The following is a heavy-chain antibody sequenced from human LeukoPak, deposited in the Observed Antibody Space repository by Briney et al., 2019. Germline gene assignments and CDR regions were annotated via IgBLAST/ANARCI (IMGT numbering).Heavy chain of an antibody. CDR2: MNPNSGNT. V-gene: IGHV1-8*02. CDR3: TRGSQNYASASCYNF. Sequence: GASVKVSCKASGGTFSSYAISWVRQAAGQGLEWMGWMNPNSGNTGYAQKFQGRVTMTRTTSISTAYMELGSLTSEDTTVYYCTRGSQNYASASCYNFWGQGTLVTVSS. J-gene: IGHJ4*02. D-gene: IGHD2-2*02. CDR1: GGTFSSYA.